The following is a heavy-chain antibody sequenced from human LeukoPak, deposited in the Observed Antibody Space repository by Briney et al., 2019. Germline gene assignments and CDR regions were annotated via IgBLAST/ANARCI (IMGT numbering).Heavy chain of an antibody. Sequence: GGSLRLSCAASGFTFSSYWMSWVRQAPGKGLEWVSGISWNSGSIGYADSVKGRFTISRDNAKNSLYLQMNSLRAEDTALYYCAKDSGYDILTGYVDYWGQGTLVTVSS. CDR2: ISWNSGSI. V-gene: IGHV3-9*01. J-gene: IGHJ4*02. CDR3: AKDSGYDILTGYVDY. D-gene: IGHD3-9*01. CDR1: GFTFSSYW.